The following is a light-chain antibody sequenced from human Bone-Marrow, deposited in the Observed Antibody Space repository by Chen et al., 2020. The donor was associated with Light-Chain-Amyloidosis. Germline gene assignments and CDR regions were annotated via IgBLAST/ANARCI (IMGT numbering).Light chain of an antibody. Sequence: SYVLTQPPSVSVAPGETATLTGGGNKIGIKSVHWYHQKPGQAPVLVVYYDTERPSGIPVRFSGSNSGNTATLTISRVEAGDEADYYCQVWDGLLDHVVFGGGTRLTVL. CDR1: KIGIKS. J-gene: IGLJ2*01. CDR2: YDT. CDR3: QVWDGLLDHVV. V-gene: IGLV3-21*04.